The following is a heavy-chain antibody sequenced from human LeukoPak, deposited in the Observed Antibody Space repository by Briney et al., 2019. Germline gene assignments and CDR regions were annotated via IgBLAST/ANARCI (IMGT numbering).Heavy chain of an antibody. CDR3: ARYYYGSGSERN. Sequence: PGGSLRLSCAAPGFTFSSYAMRWVRQAPGKGLEWVSGISGSGGTTYYADSVKGRFTISRDNAKNTLYLQMNSLRAEDTAVYYCARYYYGSGSERNWGQGTLVTVSS. CDR2: ISGSGGTT. J-gene: IGHJ4*02. CDR1: GFTFSSYA. D-gene: IGHD3-10*01. V-gene: IGHV3-23*01.